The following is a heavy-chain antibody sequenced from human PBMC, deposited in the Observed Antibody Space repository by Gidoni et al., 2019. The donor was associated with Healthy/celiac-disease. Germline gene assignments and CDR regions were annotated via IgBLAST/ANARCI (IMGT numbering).Heavy chain of an antibody. CDR2: IYYSGST. CDR3: ARSPRVRGVIDYFDY. CDR1: GGSISSSSYY. D-gene: IGHD3-10*01. Sequence: QLQLQESGPGLVKPSATLSLTCTVSGGSISSSSYYWGWIRQPPGKGLEWIGSIYYSGSTYYNPSLKSRVTISVDTSKNQFSLKLSSVTAADTAGYYCARSPRVRGVIDYFDYWGQGTLVTVSS. V-gene: IGHV4-39*07. J-gene: IGHJ4*02.